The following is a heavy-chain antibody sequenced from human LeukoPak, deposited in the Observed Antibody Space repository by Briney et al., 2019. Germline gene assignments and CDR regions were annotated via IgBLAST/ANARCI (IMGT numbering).Heavy chain of an antibody. D-gene: IGHD6-13*01. CDR1: GGTFSSYA. Sequence: ASVKVSCKASGGTFSSYAISWVRQAPGQGLEWMGWINPNSGGTNYAQKFQGWVTMTRDTSISTAYMELSRLRSDDTAVYYCARILGDSSSWAFDYWGQGTLVTVSS. CDR3: ARILGDSSSWAFDY. V-gene: IGHV1-2*04. J-gene: IGHJ4*02. CDR2: INPNSGGT.